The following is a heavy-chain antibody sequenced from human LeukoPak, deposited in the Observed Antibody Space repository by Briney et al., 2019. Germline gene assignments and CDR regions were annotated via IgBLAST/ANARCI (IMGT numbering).Heavy chain of an antibody. J-gene: IGHJ4*02. Sequence: GASVKVSCKASGYTFTSYCIFWVRQAPGQGLEWMGIINPRTGSTSYSQKFQGRVTMTRDMSTSTVYMELSSLRSEDTALYYCARGVHVRVYDSNPHYGHYWGQGTLVTVSS. CDR3: ARGVHVRVYDSNPHYGHY. CDR1: GYTFTSYC. V-gene: IGHV1-46*01. D-gene: IGHD3-22*01. CDR2: INPRTGST.